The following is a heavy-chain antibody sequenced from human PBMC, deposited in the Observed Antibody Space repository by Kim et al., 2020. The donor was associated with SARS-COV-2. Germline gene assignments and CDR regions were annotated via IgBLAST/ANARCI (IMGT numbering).Heavy chain of an antibody. Sequence: GGSLRLSCAASGFTFSSFWMSWVRQAPGKGLEWVASINEDGSQRYYVDSVKGRFTISRDNAKRSLYLQMNGLRAEDTAVHYCVRDGCCSRTSCYLNDVDIWGREKIVSVSS. D-gene: IGHD2-2*01. CDR1: GFTFSSFW. CDR3: VRDGCCSRTSCYLNDVDI. V-gene: IGHV3-7*01. CDR2: INEDGSQR. J-gene: IGHJ3*02.